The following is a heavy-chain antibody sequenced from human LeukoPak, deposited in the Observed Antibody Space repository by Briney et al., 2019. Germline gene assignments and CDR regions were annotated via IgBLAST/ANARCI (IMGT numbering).Heavy chain of an antibody. CDR3: ARDGVSFGELFLDY. CDR1: GGTFSSYA. J-gene: IGHJ4*02. D-gene: IGHD3-10*01. Sequence: SVKVSCKASGGTFSSYAISWVRQAPGQGLEWMGGIIPIFGTANYAQKFQGRVTITADKSTSTAYMELSSLRSEDTAVYYCARDGVSFGELFLDYWGQGTLVTVSS. V-gene: IGHV1-69*06. CDR2: IIPIFGTA.